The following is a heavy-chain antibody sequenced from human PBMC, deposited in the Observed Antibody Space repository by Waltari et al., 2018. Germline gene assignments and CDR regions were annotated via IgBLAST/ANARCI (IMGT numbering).Heavy chain of an antibody. D-gene: IGHD3-10*01. CDR1: GGSFSDYC. V-gene: IGHV4-34*02. CDR2: IVQSGST. CDR3: ARGRRESVWVGELLYYHYYGMDV. J-gene: IGHJ6*02. Sequence: QVQLQQRGTGLLKTSRTLSLTCDVSGGSFSDYCWTWIRQVPGKGLEWIGEIVQSGSTSHTPSRRGRITISRDTSKNQFSLRLNSVTAADTAVYYCARGRRESVWVGELLYYHYYGMDVWGQGTTVSVSS.